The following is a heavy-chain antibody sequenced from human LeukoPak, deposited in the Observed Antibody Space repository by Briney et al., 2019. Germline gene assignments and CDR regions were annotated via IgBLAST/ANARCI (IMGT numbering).Heavy chain of an antibody. CDR3: AKDRATVVTFAFDI. D-gene: IGHD4-23*01. Sequence: PGRSLRLSCAASGSTFSSFGMHWVRQAPGKGLEWVAVIWYDGSNKYYADSVKGRFTISRDNSKNTLYLQMNSLRAEDTAVYYCAKDRATVVTFAFDIWGQGTMVTVSS. V-gene: IGHV3-30*18. J-gene: IGHJ3*02. CDR1: GSTFSSFG. CDR2: IWYDGSNK.